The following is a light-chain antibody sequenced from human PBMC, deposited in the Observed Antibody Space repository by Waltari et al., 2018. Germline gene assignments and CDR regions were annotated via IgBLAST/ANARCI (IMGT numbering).Light chain of an antibody. CDR1: SSIVDDYNF. CDR3: FSYASSYTSWV. Sequence: QSALTQPRSVSGSPGQSVTISCTGTSSIVDDYNFISWYRHHPGEAPKLMIYDVSKRPSGVPGRFSGSKSGTTASLTISGLQAEDEADYYCFSYASSYTSWVFGGGTKLTVL. V-gene: IGLV2-11*01. CDR2: DVS. J-gene: IGLJ3*02.